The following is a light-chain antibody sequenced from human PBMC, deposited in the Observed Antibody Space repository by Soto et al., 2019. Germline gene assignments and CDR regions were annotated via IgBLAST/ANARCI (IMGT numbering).Light chain of an antibody. CDR3: SSYTGSRTSVL. V-gene: IGLV2-14*01. J-gene: IGLJ2*01. CDR1: SSGVGGYHY. CDR2: EVS. Sequence: QSALTQPASVSLSPGQWILISCTGTSSGVGGYHYVSLYQQHPGKAPKLMMYEVSNRSSGVSNRFSGSKSGNTSSLAICGINAEDAADYYCSSYTGSRTSVLFGGGTKLTVL.